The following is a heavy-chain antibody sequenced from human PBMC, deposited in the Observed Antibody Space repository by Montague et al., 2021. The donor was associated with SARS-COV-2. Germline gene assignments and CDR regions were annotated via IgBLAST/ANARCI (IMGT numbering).Heavy chain of an antibody. D-gene: IGHD4-23*01. CDR2: IYDGGAV. CDR1: GGSITGYY. V-gene: IGHV4-59*01. CDR3: VRDRPCGGPRGAYDI. Sequence: SETLSLTCTVSGGSITGYYWSWLRRSPGKGLEWIAYIYDGGAVNYNPSLGSRVTISTDTSKNQLSLKVNSVTAADTAVYYCVRDRPCGGPRGAYDIWGQETVVTVSS. J-gene: IGHJ3*02.